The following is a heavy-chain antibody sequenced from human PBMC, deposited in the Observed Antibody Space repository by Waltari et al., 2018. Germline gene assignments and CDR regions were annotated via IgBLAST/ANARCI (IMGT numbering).Heavy chain of an antibody. J-gene: IGHJ4*02. Sequence: QLQLQESGPGLVKPSETLSLNCPVSGGSLSSSSYYWGWIRQPPGKGLEWIGSIYYSGSTYYNPSLKSRVTISVDTSKNQFSLKLSSVTASDTAVYYCARDQGLELGWGQGTLVTVSS. CDR1: GGSLSSSSYY. V-gene: IGHV4-39*07. CDR3: ARDQGLELG. D-gene: IGHD1-7*01. CDR2: IYYSGST.